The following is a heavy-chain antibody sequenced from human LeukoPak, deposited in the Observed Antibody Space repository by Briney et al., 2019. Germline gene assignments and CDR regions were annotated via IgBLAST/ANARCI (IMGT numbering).Heavy chain of an antibody. D-gene: IGHD2-15*01. Sequence: GGSLRLSCAASGFTFSSYGMHWVRQAPGKGLDWVAFIRYDGRNKYYADSVKGRFTISRDNSKNTLYLQMNSLRAEDTAVYYCARDPGYCSGGSCQYYYYYYMDVWGKGTTVTVSS. J-gene: IGHJ6*03. V-gene: IGHV3-30*02. CDR1: GFTFSSYG. CDR3: ARDPGYCSGGSCQYYYYYYMDV. CDR2: IRYDGRNK.